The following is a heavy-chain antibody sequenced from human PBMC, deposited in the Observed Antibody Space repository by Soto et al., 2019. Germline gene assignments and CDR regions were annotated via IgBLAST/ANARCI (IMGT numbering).Heavy chain of an antibody. V-gene: IGHV2-5*02. D-gene: IGHD1-1*01. CDR1: VFSLYTGGVC. CDR2: LYWDDTR. Sequence: QITLKESSPTLVKPTQTLTLTCSFSVFSLYTGGVCVGWIRQPPGKALEWLALLYWDDTRRYNPSLKNTLTIAKDTSEHPVVLTVTDMGPVDTGTYFCAHYTTDTYFDVWGKGATVTVSS. J-gene: IGHJ6*04. CDR3: AHYTTDTYFDV.